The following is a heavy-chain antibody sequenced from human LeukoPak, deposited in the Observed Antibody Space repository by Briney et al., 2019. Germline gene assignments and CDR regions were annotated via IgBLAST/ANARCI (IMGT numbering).Heavy chain of an antibody. CDR2: ISAYNGNT. CDR3: ARFKPAPNWNYVYYYYGMDV. V-gene: IGHV1-18*01. Sequence: GASVKVSCKASGYTFTSYDINWVRQAPGQGLEWMGWISAYNGNTNYAQKLQGRVTMTTDTSTSTAYMELRSLRSDDTAVYYCARFKPAPNWNYVYYYYGMDVWGQGTTVTVSS. CDR1: GYTFTSYD. J-gene: IGHJ6*02. D-gene: IGHD1-7*01.